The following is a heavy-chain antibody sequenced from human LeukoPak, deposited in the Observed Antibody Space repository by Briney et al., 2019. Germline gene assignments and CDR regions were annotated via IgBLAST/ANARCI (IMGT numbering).Heavy chain of an antibody. V-gene: IGHV1-24*01. CDR3: ATARIVRLRLGELLAY. J-gene: IGHJ4*02. Sequence: ASVKVSCKVSGYTLTELSMHWVRQAPGKGLEWMGGFDPEDGETIYAQKFQGRVTMTEDTSTDTAYMELSGLRSEDTAVYYCATARIVRLRLGELLAYWGQGTLVTVSS. CDR2: FDPEDGET. D-gene: IGHD3-16*01. CDR1: GYTLTELS.